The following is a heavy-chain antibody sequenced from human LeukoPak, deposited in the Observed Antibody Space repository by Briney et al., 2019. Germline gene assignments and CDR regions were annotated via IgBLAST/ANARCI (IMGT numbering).Heavy chain of an antibody. CDR1: GGSISSNTYY. J-gene: IGHJ4*02. V-gene: IGHV4-39*07. D-gene: IGHD2-21*01. CDR2: INHSGST. CDR3: ARGRYSLHFDY. Sequence: PSETLSLTCTVSGGSISSNTYYWGWIRQPPGKGLEWIGEINHSGSTNYNPSLKSRVTISVDTSKNQFSLKLSSVTAADTAVYYCARGRYSLHFDYWGQGTLVTVSS.